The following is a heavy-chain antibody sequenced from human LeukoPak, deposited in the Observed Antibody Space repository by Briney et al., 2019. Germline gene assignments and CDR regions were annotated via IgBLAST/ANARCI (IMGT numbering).Heavy chain of an antibody. Sequence: GGSLRLSCAASGFTFNTYWMTWVRQAPGKGLEWVANIKEDGSEKYYVDSVKGRFTISRDNGKNSLYLQMNSLQVEDTAVYYCARDPVRGGDVHYWGQGTLVTVST. CDR3: ARDPVRGGDVHY. J-gene: IGHJ4*02. V-gene: IGHV3-7*01. D-gene: IGHD3-10*01. CDR1: GFTFNTYW. CDR2: IKEDGSEK.